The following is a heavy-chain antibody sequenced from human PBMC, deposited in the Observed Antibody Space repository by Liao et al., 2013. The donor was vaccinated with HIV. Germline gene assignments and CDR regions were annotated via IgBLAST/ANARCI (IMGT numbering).Heavy chain of an antibody. J-gene: IGHJ4*02. CDR3: AREPHFDYDSRGYYSRFDY. CDR1: GGSMSSYY. Sequence: QVQLQESGPGLVKPSETLSLTCTVSGGSMSSYYWSWIRQPAGKGLEYIGRIYTTGSTNYNPSLKSRVTMSVDTSKNQFSLKLSSVTAADSAVYYCAREPHFDYDSRGYYSRFDYWGQGTLVTVSS. V-gene: IGHV4-4*07. D-gene: IGHD3-22*01. CDR2: IYTTGST.